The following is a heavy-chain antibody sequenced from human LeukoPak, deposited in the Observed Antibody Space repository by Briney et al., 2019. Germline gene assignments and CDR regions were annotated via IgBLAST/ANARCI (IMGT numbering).Heavy chain of an antibody. Sequence: PGGSLRLSCAASGFTFSDHYMDWVRQAPGKGLEWVGRTRNKANSYTTEYAASVKGRFTISRDDSKNSLYLQMNSLKTEDTAVYYCAREARDIVGARHFDYWGQGTLVTVSS. CDR1: GFTFSDHY. D-gene: IGHD1-26*01. CDR3: AREARDIVGARHFDY. V-gene: IGHV3-72*01. J-gene: IGHJ4*02. CDR2: TRNKANSYTT.